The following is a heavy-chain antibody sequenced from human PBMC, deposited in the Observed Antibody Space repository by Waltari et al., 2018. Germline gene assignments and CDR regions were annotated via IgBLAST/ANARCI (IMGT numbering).Heavy chain of an antibody. D-gene: IGHD3-10*01. CDR1: GCTFSSSV. CDR3: ARCRSVAFSFYYYSMEV. V-gene: IGHV3-23*01. CDR2: ISGGGSST. Sequence: EEQLLESGGGLVQPGGSLTLSCSLSGCTFSSSVINWVRQAPGGGLGWIAGISGGGSSTYYADSVKGRFTISRDNSKKTVFLQMSSLRAEDTAVYYCARCRSVAFSFYYYSMEVWGQGTTVSVSS. J-gene: IGHJ6*02.